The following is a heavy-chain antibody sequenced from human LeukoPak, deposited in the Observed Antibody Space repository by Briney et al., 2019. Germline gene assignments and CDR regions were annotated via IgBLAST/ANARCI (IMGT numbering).Heavy chain of an antibody. CDR2: INPNSGGT. J-gene: IGHJ5*01. V-gene: IGHV1-2*02. CDR1: GYTFTGYF. Sequence: ASVKVSCKASGYTFTGYFMHWVRQAPGQGLEYMGWINPNSGGTNYAQKFQGRVTISTDTSISTAYMELSRLRSDDTAVYYCARDVYRITGTTGWFDSWGQGTLLTVSS. D-gene: IGHD1-7*01. CDR3: ARDVYRITGTTGWFDS.